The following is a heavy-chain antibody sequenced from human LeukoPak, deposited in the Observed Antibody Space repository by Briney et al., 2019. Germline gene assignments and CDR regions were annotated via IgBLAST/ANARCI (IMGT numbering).Heavy chain of an antibody. Sequence: PGGSLRLSCAASGFTFSSNWMHWVCKAPGKGLVWVSRINEDGSTTNYADSVKGRSTIFRDNAKNTLYLQMNSLRAEDTAVYYCVRDLGGRSGHWGQGTLVTVSS. CDR2: INEDGSTT. V-gene: IGHV3-74*01. CDR1: GFTFSSNW. CDR3: VRDLGGRSGH. D-gene: IGHD1-26*01. J-gene: IGHJ4*02.